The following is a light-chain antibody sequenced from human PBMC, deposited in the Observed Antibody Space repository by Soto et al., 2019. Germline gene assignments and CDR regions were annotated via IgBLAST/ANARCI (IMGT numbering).Light chain of an antibody. CDR3: QSYDNSLSALV. CDR2: GNT. J-gene: IGLJ3*02. Sequence: QSVLTQPPSVSGAPGQRVTISCTGSSSNIGTGYDVHWYQQLPGAAPKLLIYGNTKRPSGVPDRFSGSKSGTSAALAINGLEGEDGADYHCQSYDNSLSALVFGGGTKLTVL. V-gene: IGLV1-40*01. CDR1: SSNIGTGYD.